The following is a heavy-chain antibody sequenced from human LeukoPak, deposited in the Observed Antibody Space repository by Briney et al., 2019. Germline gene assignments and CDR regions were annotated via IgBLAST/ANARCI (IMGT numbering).Heavy chain of an antibody. CDR2: ISWNGITT. D-gene: IGHD6-13*01. Sequence: GGSLRLSCAASGFSFRGYTMHWVRQAPGKGLEWVSLISWNGITTYYGDSVKGRFTISRDDSKNSLYLQMNSLRSEDSALYYCAASDGEQQLALWCQGTLVTVSS. J-gene: IGHJ4*02. CDR3: AASDGEQQLAL. CDR1: GFSFRGYT. V-gene: IGHV3-43*01.